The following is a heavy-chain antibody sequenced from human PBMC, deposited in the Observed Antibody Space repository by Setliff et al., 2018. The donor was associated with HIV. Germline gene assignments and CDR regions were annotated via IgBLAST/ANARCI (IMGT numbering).Heavy chain of an antibody. V-gene: IGHV1-8*01. D-gene: IGHD1-26*01. CDR1: GYTFTSYD. CDR3: AREPSGSGNYFYFDY. CDR2: MNPNSGNT. Sequence: ASVKVSCKASGYTFTSYDINWVRQATGQGLEWMGWMNPNSGNTGYAQKFQGRVTMTRDTSTSTVYMELSSLRSEDTAVYYCAREPSGSGNYFYFDYWGQGTLVTVPQ. J-gene: IGHJ4*02.